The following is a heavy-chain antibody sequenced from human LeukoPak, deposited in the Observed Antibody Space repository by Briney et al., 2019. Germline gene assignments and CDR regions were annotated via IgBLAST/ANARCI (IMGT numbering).Heavy chain of an antibody. D-gene: IGHD2-15*01. J-gene: IGHJ4*02. CDR1: GYTFTGYY. V-gene: IGHV1-2*02. CDR3: ARSSGDSSLDY. CDR2: MNPNTADT. Sequence: ASVQVSCKASGYTFTGYYMHWVRQAPGQGLEWMGWMNPNTADTNYAQKFQGRVTMTRDMSISTAYMELSSLRSDDTAIFYCARSSGDSSLDYWGQGTLVTVSP.